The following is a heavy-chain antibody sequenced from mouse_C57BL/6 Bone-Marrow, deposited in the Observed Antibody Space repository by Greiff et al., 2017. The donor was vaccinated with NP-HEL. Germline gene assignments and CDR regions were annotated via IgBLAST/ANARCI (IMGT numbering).Heavy chain of an antibody. CDR1: GFTFSSYA. V-gene: IGHV5-4*03. Sequence: EVKLMESGGGLVKPGGSLKLSCAASGFTFSSYAMSWVRQTPEKRLEWVATISDGGSYTYYPDNVKGRFTISRDNAKNNLYLQMSHLKSEDTAMYYCASYDYYGSSPMDYWGQGTSVTISS. CDR3: ASYDYYGSSPMDY. D-gene: IGHD1-1*01. CDR2: ISDGGSYT. J-gene: IGHJ4*01.